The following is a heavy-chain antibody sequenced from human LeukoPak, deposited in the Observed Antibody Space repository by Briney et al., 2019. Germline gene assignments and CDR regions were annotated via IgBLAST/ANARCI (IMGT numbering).Heavy chain of an antibody. CDR1: GGSISNFY. J-gene: IGHJ4*02. V-gene: IGHV4-59*01. CDR3: PRDQGGKDGGGFHFDH. CDR2: IDKGGST. D-gene: IGHD3-16*01. Sequence: SETLSLTCTVSGGSISNFYWSWIRQPPGKGLEWIGYIDKGGSTNFNPSLKSRGTISVDTSKNQYSLKLSSVTAADTAVYYCPRDQGGKDGGGFHFDHWGQGTLVTVSS.